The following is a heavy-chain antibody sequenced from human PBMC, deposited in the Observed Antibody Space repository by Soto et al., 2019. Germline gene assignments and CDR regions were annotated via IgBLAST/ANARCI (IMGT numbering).Heavy chain of an antibody. CDR1: GGTFSSYA. CDR2: IIAIFGTA. CDR3: ARYSSSWYSTWGMDF. V-gene: IGHV1-69*13. J-gene: IGHJ3*01. Sequence: SVKVSCKASGGTFSSYAISWVRQAPGQGLEWMGGIIAIFGTANYAQMFQGRVTITADESTSTAYMELSSPRSEDTAVYYCARYSSSWYSTWGMDFWCQVTSGTVSS. D-gene: IGHD6-13*01.